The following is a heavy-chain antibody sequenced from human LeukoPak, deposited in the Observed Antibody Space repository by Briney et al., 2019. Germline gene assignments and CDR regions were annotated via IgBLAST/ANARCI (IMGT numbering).Heavy chain of an antibody. V-gene: IGHV3-23*01. CDR1: GFTFSSHA. CDR2: ITTSDGNT. CDR3: AKDGGLWVSAHWGDS. Sequence: PGGSLRLSCAGSGFTFSSHAMSWVRQAPGKGLEWVSTITTSDGNTYYADSVKGRFTVSRDNSKNTLFLQMNSLRAEDTAVYYCAKDGGLWVSAHWGDSWGRGTLVTVSS. D-gene: IGHD7-27*01. J-gene: IGHJ4*02.